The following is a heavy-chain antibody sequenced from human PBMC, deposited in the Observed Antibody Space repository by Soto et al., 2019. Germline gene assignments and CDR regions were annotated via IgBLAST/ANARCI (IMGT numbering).Heavy chain of an antibody. J-gene: IGHJ6*02. D-gene: IGHD5-18*01. V-gene: IGHV1-69*01. CDR1: GGTFSSYA. CDR3: ARTTGYSYGVPSDFYYYYGMDV. Sequence: QVQLVQSGAEVKKPGSSVKVSCKASGGTFSSYAISWVRQAPGQGLEWMGGIIPIFGTANYAQKFQGRVTITAAESTSTAYMGLSSLRSEDTAVYYCARTTGYSYGVPSDFYYYYGMDVWGQGTTVTVSS. CDR2: IIPIFGTA.